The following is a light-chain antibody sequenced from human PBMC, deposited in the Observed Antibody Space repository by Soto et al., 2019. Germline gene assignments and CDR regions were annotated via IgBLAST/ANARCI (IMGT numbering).Light chain of an antibody. CDR3: MQALQTPVT. J-gene: IGKJ4*01. CDR1: QSLLHSDGYNY. CDR2: SGS. V-gene: IGKV2-28*01. Sequence: EIVLTQSSLSLPVTPGEPASISCRSSQSLLHSDGYNYLDWYPQKPGQSPQLLIYSGSHRASGVPDRFSGSGSGTDFTLKISRVEAEDVGIYYCMQALQTPVTFGGGTKVEI.